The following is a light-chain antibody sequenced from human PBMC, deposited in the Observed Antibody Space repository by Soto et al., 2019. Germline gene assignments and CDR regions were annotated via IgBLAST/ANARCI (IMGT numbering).Light chain of an antibody. CDR2: GAP. CDR3: QQYSNWPET. Sequence: EIVMTQSPATLSVSPGERATLSCRASQSVSSNLAWYQQKPCQAPRLLISGAPTRATGIPARFSGSRSGPDFTLTISILQSEDFAVYYCQQYSNWPETFGQGTQVEIK. CDR1: QSVSSN. V-gene: IGKV3-15*01. J-gene: IGKJ1*01.